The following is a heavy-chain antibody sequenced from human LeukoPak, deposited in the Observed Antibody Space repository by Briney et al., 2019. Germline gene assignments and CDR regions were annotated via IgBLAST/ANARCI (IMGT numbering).Heavy chain of an antibody. CDR2: IRSKAYGGTT. CDR1: GFTFSSYA. D-gene: IGHD1-26*01. J-gene: IGHJ1*01. V-gene: IGHV3-49*04. Sequence: GGSLRLSCAASGFTFSSYAMSWVRQAPGKGLEWVGFIRSKAYGGTTEYAASVKGRFTISRDDSKSIAYLQMNSLKTEDTAVYYCTRVSGGATAEYFQHWGQGTLVTVSS. CDR3: TRVSGGATAEYFQH.